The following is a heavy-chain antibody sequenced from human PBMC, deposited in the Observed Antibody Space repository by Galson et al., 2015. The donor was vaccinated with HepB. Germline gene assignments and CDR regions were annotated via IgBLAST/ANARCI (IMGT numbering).Heavy chain of an antibody. CDR1: GGSFSGYY. J-gene: IGHJ4*02. CDR3: AGKYSSSWYRGYFDY. Sequence: ETLSLTCAVYGGSFSGYYWSWIRQPPGKGLEWIGEINHSGSTNYNPSLKSRVTISVDTSKNQFSLKLSSVTAADTAVYYCAGKYSSSWYRGYFDYWGQGTLVTVSS. V-gene: IGHV4-34*01. D-gene: IGHD6-13*01. CDR2: INHSGST.